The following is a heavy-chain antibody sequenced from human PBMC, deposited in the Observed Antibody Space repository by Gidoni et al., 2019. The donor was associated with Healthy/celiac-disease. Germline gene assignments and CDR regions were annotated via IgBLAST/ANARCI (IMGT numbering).Heavy chain of an antibody. Sequence: GESGGGVVQPGRSLRLSCAASGFTFSSYAMHWVRQAPGKGLEWVAVISYDGSNKYYADSVKGRFTISRDNSKNTLYLQMNSLRAEDTAVYYCAGEYSGPGYYYGMDVWGQGTTVTVSS. J-gene: IGHJ6*02. V-gene: IGHV3-30-3*01. D-gene: IGHD6-6*01. CDR2: ISYDGSNK. CDR1: GFTFSSYA. CDR3: AGEYSGPGYYYGMDV.